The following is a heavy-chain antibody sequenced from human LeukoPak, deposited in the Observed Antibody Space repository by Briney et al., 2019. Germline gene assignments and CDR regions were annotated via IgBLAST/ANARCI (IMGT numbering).Heavy chain of an antibody. CDR3: ASYYDSSGSFDY. J-gene: IGHJ4*02. CDR1: GYIFTDYY. D-gene: IGHD3-22*01. Sequence: ASVKVSCKALGYIFTDYYIYWVRQAPGQGLEWMGWINPNSGGTNYTQKFQGRVTMTRDTSISTAYMELSWLKSDDTAVYYCASYYDSSGSFDYWGQGTLVTVSS. CDR2: INPNSGGT. V-gene: IGHV1-2*02.